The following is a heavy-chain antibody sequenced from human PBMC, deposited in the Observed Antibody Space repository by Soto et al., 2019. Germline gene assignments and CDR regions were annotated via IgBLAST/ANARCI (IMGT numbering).Heavy chain of an antibody. V-gene: IGHV3-73*01. D-gene: IGHD6-6*01. CDR3: TRLSSSSGRGVYYFDY. CDR1: GFTFSGST. J-gene: IGHJ4*02. Sequence: GGSLRLSCAASGFTFSGSTMHWVRQASGKGLEWVGRIRSKANSYATVYAASVKGRFTISRDDSKNTAYLQMNSLKTEDTAVYYCTRLSSSSGRGVYYFDYWGQGTLVTVSS. CDR2: IRSKANSYAT.